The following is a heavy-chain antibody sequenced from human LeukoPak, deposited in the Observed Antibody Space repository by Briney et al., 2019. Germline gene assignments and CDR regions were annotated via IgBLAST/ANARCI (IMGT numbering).Heavy chain of an antibody. V-gene: IGHV1-46*03. CDR1: GYTFTSYY. CDR3: ARGTITIVGVRTGFDP. CDR2: INPSGGST. Sequence: ASVRVSCEASGYTFTSYYMHWVRQAPGQGLEWMGVINPSGGSTSYAQKFQGRVTMTRDTSTSTVYMELSSLRSEDTAVYYCARGTITIVGVRTGFDPWGQGTLVTVSP. J-gene: IGHJ5*02. D-gene: IGHD3-3*01.